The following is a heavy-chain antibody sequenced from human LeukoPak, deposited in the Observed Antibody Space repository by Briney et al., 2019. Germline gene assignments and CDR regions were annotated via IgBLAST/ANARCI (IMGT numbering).Heavy chain of an antibody. D-gene: IGHD2-15*01. V-gene: IGHV4-59*12. CDR3: CSYGLDAFDI. CDR2: IYYSGST. J-gene: IGHJ3*02. Sequence: SETLSLTCTVSGGSISGYYWSWIRQPPGKGLEWIGYIYYSGSTNYNPSLKSRVTTSVDTSKNQFSLKLSSVTAADTAVYYCCSYGLDAFDIWGQGTMVTVSS. CDR1: GGSISGYY.